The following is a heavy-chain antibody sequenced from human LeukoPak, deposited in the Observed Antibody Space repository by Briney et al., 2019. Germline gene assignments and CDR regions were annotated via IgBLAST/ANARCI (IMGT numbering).Heavy chain of an antibody. J-gene: IGHJ3*02. V-gene: IGHV4-4*02. CDR2: IYHSGST. D-gene: IGHD1-26*01. CDR1: GGSISSSNW. CDR3: ARAGKWEPGGAFDI. Sequence: SETLSLTCAVSGGSISSSNWWSWVRQPPGKGLGGIGEIYHSGSTNYNPSLKSRVTISVDKSKNQFSLKLSSVTAADTVVYYCARAGKWEPGGAFDIWGQGTMVTVSS.